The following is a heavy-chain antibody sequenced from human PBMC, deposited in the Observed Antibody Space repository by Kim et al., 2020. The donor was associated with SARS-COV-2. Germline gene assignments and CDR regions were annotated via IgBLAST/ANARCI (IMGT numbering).Heavy chain of an antibody. CDR2: IIPIFGTA. CDR1: GGTFSSYA. J-gene: IGHJ3*02. D-gene: IGHD2-21*02. Sequence: SVKVSCKASGGTFSSYAISWVRQAPGQGLEWMGGIIPIFGTANYAQKFQGRVTITADKSTSTAYMELSSLRSEDTAVYYCALRGGCGGDCSRDAFDIWGQGTMVTVSS. CDR3: ALRGGCGGDCSRDAFDI. V-gene: IGHV1-69*06.